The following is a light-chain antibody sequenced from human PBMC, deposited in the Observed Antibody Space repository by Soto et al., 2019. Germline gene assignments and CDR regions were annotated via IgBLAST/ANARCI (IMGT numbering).Light chain of an antibody. Sequence: EIVMTQSPATLSVSPGERDTLSCRVCQSVSSYLAWYQQKPGQAPRLLIYGASTSATGIPARFSGSGSGTEFTLTISSLQSEDFAVYYCQHYYNWPRTFGQGTKV. CDR3: QHYYNWPRT. CDR2: GAS. CDR1: QSVSSY. V-gene: IGKV3-15*01. J-gene: IGKJ1*01.